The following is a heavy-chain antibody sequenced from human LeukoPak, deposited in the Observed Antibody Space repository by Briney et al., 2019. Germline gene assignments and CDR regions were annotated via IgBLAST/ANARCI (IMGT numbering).Heavy chain of an antibody. D-gene: IGHD3-9*01. CDR2: INSDESST. J-gene: IGHJ4*02. CDR3: AKDIHNDILTGYFDY. V-gene: IGHV3-74*01. Sequence: SGGSLRLSCAASGFTFSSHWMHWVRQAPGKGLVWVSRINSDESSTSYADSVKGRFTISRDNAKNSLYLQMNSLRAEDTALYYCAKDIHNDILTGYFDYWGQGTLVTVSS. CDR1: GFTFSSHW.